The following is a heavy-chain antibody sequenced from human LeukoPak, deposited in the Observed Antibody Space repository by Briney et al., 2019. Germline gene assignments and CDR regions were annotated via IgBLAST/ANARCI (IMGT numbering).Heavy chain of an antibody. CDR2: IYYSGST. CDR3: ARQPRLDFDY. V-gene: IGHV4-39*01. CDR1: GGSISSSSYY. J-gene: IGHJ4*02. D-gene: IGHD3-9*01. Sequence: SETLSLTCTVSGGSISSSSYYWGWIRQPPGTGLEWIGSIYYSGSTYYNPSLKSRVTISVDTSKNQFSLKLSSVTAADTAVYYCARQPRLDFDYWGQGTLVTVSS.